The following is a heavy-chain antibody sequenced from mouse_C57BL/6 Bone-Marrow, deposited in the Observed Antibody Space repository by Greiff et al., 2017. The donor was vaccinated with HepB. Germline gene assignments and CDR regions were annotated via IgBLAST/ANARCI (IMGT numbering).Heavy chain of an antibody. D-gene: IGHD2-3*01. CDR3: ARADGYYGYWYFDV. CDR2: IYIGNGYT. J-gene: IGHJ1*03. Sequence: EVQLQQPGAELVKPGASVKLSCKASGYTFTSYWMHWVKQRPGQGLEWIGYIYIGNGYTEYNEKFKGKATLTSDTSSSTAYMQLSSLTSEDSAIYFCARADGYYGYWYFDVWGTGTTVTVSS. CDR1: GYTFTSYW. V-gene: IGHV1-58*01.